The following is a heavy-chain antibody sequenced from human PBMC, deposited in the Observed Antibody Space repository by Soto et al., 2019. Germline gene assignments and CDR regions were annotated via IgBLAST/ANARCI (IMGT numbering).Heavy chain of an antibody. J-gene: IGHJ6*02. Sequence: GGSLRLSCAASGFTFSSYTMNWVRQAPGKGLEWVAVITINSSNIYYADSVNGRFTISRDKSKNSLYLQMNSLRAEDTAVYYCAVSFCGSYGRYYYYYYGMDVWGQGTTVTVSS. D-gene: IGHD3-16*01. CDR2: ITINSSNI. CDR3: AVSFCGSYGRYYYYYYGMDV. V-gene: IGHV3-21*01. CDR1: GFTFSSYT.